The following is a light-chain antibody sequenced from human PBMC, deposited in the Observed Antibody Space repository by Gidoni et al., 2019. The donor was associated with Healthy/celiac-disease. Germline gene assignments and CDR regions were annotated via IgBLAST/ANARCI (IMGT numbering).Light chain of an antibody. CDR3: QQSYSTPPT. Sequence: IHMTQSPSSLSASVGDRVTITCRASQSISSYLHWYQQKPGQAPKLLIYAASSLQRGVPSRFSGSGSGTDFTLTISSLQPEDFAIYYCQQSYSTPPTFGGGTKVEIK. CDR1: QSISSY. CDR2: AAS. V-gene: IGKV1-39*01. J-gene: IGKJ4*01.